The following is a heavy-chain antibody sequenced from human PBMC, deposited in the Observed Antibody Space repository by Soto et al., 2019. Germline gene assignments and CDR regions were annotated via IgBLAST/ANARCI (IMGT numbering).Heavy chain of an antibody. CDR2: IIPMVDMP. J-gene: IGHJ4*02. CDR3: ARAEYADFSMAHFDY. D-gene: IGHD2-8*01. Sequence: QVQLVQSGAEVKKPGSSVKVSCKAPGGTFSSYTFSWVRQAPGQGLEWVGRIIPMVDMPNYAQKFLGRVTITADRSTTTAYMELSSLRPEDTAMYYCARAEYADFSMAHFDYWGQGTPVTVAS. V-gene: IGHV1-69*02. CDR1: GGTFSSYT.